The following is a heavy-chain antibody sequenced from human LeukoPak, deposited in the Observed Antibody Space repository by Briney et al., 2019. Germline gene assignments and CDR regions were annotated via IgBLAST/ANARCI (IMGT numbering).Heavy chain of an antibody. V-gene: IGHV3-21*01. CDR2: ISSSSSYI. CDR3: ARESVVVAGTLDP. Sequence: GGSLRLSCAASGFTFSSYSMNWVRQAPGKGLEWVSSISSSSSYIYYADSLKGRFTISRDNAKNSLYLQMNSLRAEDTAVYYCARESVVVAGTLDPWGQGTLVTVSS. CDR1: GFTFSSYS. J-gene: IGHJ5*02. D-gene: IGHD6-19*01.